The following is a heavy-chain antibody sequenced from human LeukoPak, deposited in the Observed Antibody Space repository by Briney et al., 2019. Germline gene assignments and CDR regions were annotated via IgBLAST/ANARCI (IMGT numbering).Heavy chain of an antibody. Sequence: GGSLRLSCAASGFTFSSYAMSWVRQAPGKGLEWVAFIRYDGSNKYHADSVKGRFTISRDNSKNTLYLQMNSLRAEDTAVYYCAKDQVGLTMRYMDVWGKGTTVTISS. CDR2: IRYDGSNK. CDR3: AKDQVGLTMRYMDV. D-gene: IGHD3-10*01. CDR1: GFTFSSYA. V-gene: IGHV3-30*02. J-gene: IGHJ6*03.